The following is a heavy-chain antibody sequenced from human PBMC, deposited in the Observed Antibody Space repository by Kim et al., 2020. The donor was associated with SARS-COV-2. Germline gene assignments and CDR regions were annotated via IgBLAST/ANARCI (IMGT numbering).Heavy chain of an antibody. Sequence: GESLKISCKGSGYSFTSYWIGWVRQMPGKGLEWMGIIYPGDSDTRYSPSFQGQVTISADKSISTAYLQWSSLKASDTAMYYCARLGACSGGSCYPLDYWGQGTLVTVSS. D-gene: IGHD2-15*01. J-gene: IGHJ4*02. CDR1: GYSFTSYW. V-gene: IGHV5-51*01. CDR3: ARLGACSGGSCYPLDY. CDR2: IYPGDSDT.